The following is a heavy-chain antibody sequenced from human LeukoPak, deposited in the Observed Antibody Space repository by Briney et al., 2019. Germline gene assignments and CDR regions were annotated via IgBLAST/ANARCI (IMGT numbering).Heavy chain of an antibody. CDR3: AKIEYYDSSGYLNY. Sequence: GGSLRLSCAASGFTFSSYGMPWVRQAPGKGLEWVAGILHDGTNEYYPDSVKGRFTISRDNSKNTLFLQMNSLRAEDTAVYYCAKIEYYDSSGYLNYWGQGTLVSVSS. CDR2: ILHDGTNE. J-gene: IGHJ4*02. CDR1: GFTFSSYG. V-gene: IGHV3-30*18. D-gene: IGHD3-22*01.